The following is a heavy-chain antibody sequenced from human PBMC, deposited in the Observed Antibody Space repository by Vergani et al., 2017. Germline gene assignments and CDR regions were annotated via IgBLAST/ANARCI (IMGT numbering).Heavy chain of an antibody. D-gene: IGHD3-3*01. CDR3: ASRDITIFGVVIIRGYYYYSMDV. V-gene: IGHV1-69*01. CDR2: IIPIFGTA. J-gene: IGHJ6*02. Sequence: QVQLVQSGAEVKKPGSSVKVSCKASGGTFSSYAISWVRQAPGQGLEWMGGIIPIFGTANYAQKFQGRVTITTDESTSTAYMELSSLRSEDTAVYYCASRDITIFGVVIIRGYYYYSMDVWGQGTTVTVSS. CDR1: GGTFSSYA.